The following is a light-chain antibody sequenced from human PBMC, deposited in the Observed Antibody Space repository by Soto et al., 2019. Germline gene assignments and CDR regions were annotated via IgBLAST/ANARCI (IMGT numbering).Light chain of an antibody. CDR3: SSYTSSSTPLHV. J-gene: IGLJ1*01. V-gene: IGLV2-14*01. CDR2: DVS. Sequence: QSALTQPASVSGSPGQSITISCTGTSSDVGGYNYVSWYQQHPGKAPKLMIYDVSNRPSGVSNRFSGSKSGNTASLTISGLQAEDEADYYCSSYTSSSTPLHVFGTGTQLTVL. CDR1: SSDVGGYNY.